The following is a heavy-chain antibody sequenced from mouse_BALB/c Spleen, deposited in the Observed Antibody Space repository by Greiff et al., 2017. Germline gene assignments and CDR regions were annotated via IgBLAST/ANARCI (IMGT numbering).Heavy chain of an antibody. CDR2: IYPGSGST. D-gene: IGHD3-1*01. CDR3: ARSGSGYLFAY. Sequence: LQQPGSELVRPGASVKLSCKASGYTFTSYWMHWVKQRPGQGLEWIGNIYPGSGSTNYDEKFKSKATLTVDTSSSTAYMQLSSPTSEDSAVYYCARSGSGYLFAYWGQGTLVTVSA. J-gene: IGHJ3*01. CDR1: GYTFTSYW. V-gene: IGHV1S22*01.